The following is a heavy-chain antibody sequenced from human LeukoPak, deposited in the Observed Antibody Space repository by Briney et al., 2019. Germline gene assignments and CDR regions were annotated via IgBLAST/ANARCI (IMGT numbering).Heavy chain of an antibody. J-gene: IGHJ4*02. D-gene: IGHD6-19*01. CDR2: ISYDGSNK. V-gene: IGHV3-30*18. Sequence: PGRSLRLSCAASGFTFSSYGMHWVRQAPGKGLEWVAVISYDGSNKYYADSVKGRFTISRDNSKNTLYLQMNSLRAEDTAVYYCAKDPDEAVAGTPFDYWGQGTLVTVSS. CDR1: GFTFSSYG. CDR3: AKDPDEAVAGTPFDY.